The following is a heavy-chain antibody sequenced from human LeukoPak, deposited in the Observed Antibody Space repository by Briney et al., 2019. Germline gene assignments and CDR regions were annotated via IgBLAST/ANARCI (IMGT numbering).Heavy chain of an antibody. V-gene: IGHV3-23*01. D-gene: IGHD3-10*01. CDR1: GFTFSSYA. Sequence: GGSLRLSCAASGFTFSSYAMSWVRQAPGKGLEWVSAISGSGGSTYYADSVKGRFTISRDNSKNTLYLQMNSLRAEDTAVYYCASTYYYYGSGSYPELHAFDIWGQGTMVTVSS. CDR2: ISGSGGST. J-gene: IGHJ3*02. CDR3: ASTYYYYGSGSYPELHAFDI.